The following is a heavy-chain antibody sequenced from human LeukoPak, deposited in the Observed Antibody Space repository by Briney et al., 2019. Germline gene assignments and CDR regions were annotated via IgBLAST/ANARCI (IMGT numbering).Heavy chain of an antibody. V-gene: IGHV4-34*01. D-gene: IGHD5-18*01. J-gene: IGHJ6*03. CDR1: GGSFSNYY. Sequence: PSETLSLTCGVYGGSFSNYYWSCIRQSPGKGLEWIGEINHSGSTNYNPSLKSRVTISVDTSKNQFSLKLSSVTAADTAVYYCARTEESGYSYGYFGYYYYMDVWGKGTTVTVSS. CDR3: ARTEESGYSYGYFGYYYYMDV. CDR2: INHSGST.